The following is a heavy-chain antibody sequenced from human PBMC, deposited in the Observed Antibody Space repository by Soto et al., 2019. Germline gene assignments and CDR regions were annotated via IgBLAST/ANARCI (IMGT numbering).Heavy chain of an antibody. V-gene: IGHV3-23*01. Sequence: ESGGGLVQPGGSLRLSCAASGFTFSNYAMIWVRQAPGKGLEWVSVISGSGGTTHYADSVKGRFTISRDNSKNTLYLQMNYLRAEDTAVYYCAKSDLRYCSGGSCGYYYFDYWGQGTLVTVSS. CDR3: AKSDLRYCSGGSCGYYYFDY. D-gene: IGHD2-15*01. CDR1: GFTFSNYA. J-gene: IGHJ4*02. CDR2: ISGSGGTT.